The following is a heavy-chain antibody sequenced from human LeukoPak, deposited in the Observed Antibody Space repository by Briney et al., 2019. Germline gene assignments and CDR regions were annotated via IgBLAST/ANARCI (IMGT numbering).Heavy chain of an antibody. J-gene: IGHJ6*02. CDR1: GGTFSSYA. CDR2: IIPIFGTA. CDR3: ARDCSSTSCYSIYYYGMDV. D-gene: IGHD2-2*01. Sequence: ASVKVSCKASGGTFSSYAISWVRQAPGQGLEWMGGIIPIFGTANYAQKFQGRVTITADESTSTAYMELSSLRSEDTAVYYCARDCSSTSCYSIYYYGMDVWGQGTTVTVSS. V-gene: IGHV1-69*13.